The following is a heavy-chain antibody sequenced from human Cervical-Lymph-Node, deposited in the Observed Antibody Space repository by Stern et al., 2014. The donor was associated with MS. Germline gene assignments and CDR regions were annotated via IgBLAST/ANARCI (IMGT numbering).Heavy chain of an antibody. CDR2: INPNNGAK. J-gene: IGHJ2*01. CDR3: ARVDQARSYNYWYLDL. V-gene: IGHV1-2*02. CDR1: GYAFAACC. D-gene: IGHD1-1*01. Sequence: VQLVESGAEVKKPGASVKVSCKASGYAFAACCIHWGRQAPGHGLEWMGYINPNNGAKNYAREFQGGVTMTIDTSISIAYMELSRLKSDDTAVYYCARVDQARSYNYWYLDLWGRGTLVTVSS.